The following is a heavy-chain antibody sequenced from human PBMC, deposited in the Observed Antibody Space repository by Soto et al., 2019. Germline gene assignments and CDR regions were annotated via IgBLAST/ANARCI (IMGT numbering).Heavy chain of an antibody. V-gene: IGHV1-2*04. CDR1: GYSFTGNS. D-gene: IGHD2-15*01. CDR2: INPNNGGT. CDR3: VIQRSGVVY. Sequence: QVHLVQSGAEVKKPGASVRVSCKASGYSFTGNSMHWVRQAPGQGLEWMGWINPNNGGTNSAQKVQGWVTMTRDTSVSTADMDLNRLKSGDTAVYYCVIQRSGVVYWGQGTLVTVSS. J-gene: IGHJ4*02.